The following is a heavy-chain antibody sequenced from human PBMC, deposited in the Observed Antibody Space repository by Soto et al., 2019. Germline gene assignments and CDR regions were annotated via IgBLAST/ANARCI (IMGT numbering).Heavy chain of an antibody. J-gene: IGHJ5*02. CDR2: IIPIFGTA. V-gene: IGHV1-69*01. CDR3: ASSLRYFDWFLSGDPNWFDP. Sequence: QVQLVQSGAEVKKPGSSVKVSCKASGGTFSSYAISWVRQAPGQGLEWMGGIIPIFGTANYAQKFQGRVTVTADESTSTAYMELSSLRSEETAVYYCASSLRYFDWFLSGDPNWFDPWGQGTLVTVSS. D-gene: IGHD3-9*01. CDR1: GGTFSSYA.